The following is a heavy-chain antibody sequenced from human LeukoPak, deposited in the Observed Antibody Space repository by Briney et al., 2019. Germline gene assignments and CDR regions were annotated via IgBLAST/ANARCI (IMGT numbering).Heavy chain of an antibody. D-gene: IGHD3-10*01. CDR3: VTEITMVRGGGDY. CDR2: ISWNSGSI. J-gene: IGHJ4*02. V-gene: IGHV3-9*01. CDR1: GFTFDDYA. Sequence: PGGSLRLSCAASGFTFDDYAMHWVRQAPGKGLEWVSGISWNSGSIGYADSVKGRFTISRDNAKNSLYLQMNSLRAEDTALYYCVTEITMVRGGGDYWGQGTLVTVSS.